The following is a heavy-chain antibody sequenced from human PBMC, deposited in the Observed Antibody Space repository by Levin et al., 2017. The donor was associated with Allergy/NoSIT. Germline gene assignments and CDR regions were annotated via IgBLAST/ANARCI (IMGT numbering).Heavy chain of an antibody. CDR3: ARCRWGLDV. Sequence: SETLSLTCTVADDSVSSYNWNWVRLPPGRGLEWLGSVFDGGKTNYAPSLKSRLTISVDTSKNEFSLNLTSVTAADTAIYFCARCRWGLDVWGPGTPVSVSS. CDR2: VFDGGKT. CDR1: DDSVSSYN. J-gene: IGHJ6*02. D-gene: IGHD4-23*01. V-gene: IGHV4-59*02.